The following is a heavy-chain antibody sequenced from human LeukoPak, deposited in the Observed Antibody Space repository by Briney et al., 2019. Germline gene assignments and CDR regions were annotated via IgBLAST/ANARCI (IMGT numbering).Heavy chain of an antibody. CDR3: ARHVRKRGIAVAGTPGWFDP. J-gene: IGHJ5*02. V-gene: IGHV4-4*07. CDR1: GGSISSYY. CDR2: IYTSGST. Sequence: SETLSLTCTVSGGSISSYYWSWIRQPAGKGLEWIGRIYTSGSTNYNPSLKSRVTMSVDTSKNQFSLKLSSVTAADTAVYYCARHVRKRGIAVAGTPGWFDPWGQGILVTVSS. D-gene: IGHD6-19*01.